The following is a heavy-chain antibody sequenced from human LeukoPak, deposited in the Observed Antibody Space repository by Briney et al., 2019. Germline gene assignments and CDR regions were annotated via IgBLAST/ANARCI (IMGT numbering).Heavy chain of an antibody. CDR2: IYYSGST. CDR1: SGSISTYY. CDR3: AGSSAFDAFDI. V-gene: IGHV4-59*08. J-gene: IGHJ3*02. D-gene: IGHD3-22*01. Sequence: SETLSLTCTVSSGSISTYYWSWIRQPPGKGLEWIGDIYYSGSTNYNPSLKSRVTISVDTSKNQLSLKVSSLSAADTAVYYCAGSSAFDAFDIWGQGTMVTVSS.